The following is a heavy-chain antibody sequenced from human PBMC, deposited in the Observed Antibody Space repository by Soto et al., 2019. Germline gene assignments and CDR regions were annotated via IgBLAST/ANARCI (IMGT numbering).Heavy chain of an antibody. CDR3: ARARGVIKCAFDI. CDR1: GYTFTGYY. Sequence: ASVKVSCKASGYTFTGYYMHWVRQAPGQGLEWMGWINPNSGGTNYAQKLQGWITMTRDTSISTAYMELSRLRSDDTAVYYCARARGVIKCAFDIWGQGTMVTVSS. CDR2: INPNSGGT. J-gene: IGHJ3*02. V-gene: IGHV1-2*04. D-gene: IGHD3-10*01.